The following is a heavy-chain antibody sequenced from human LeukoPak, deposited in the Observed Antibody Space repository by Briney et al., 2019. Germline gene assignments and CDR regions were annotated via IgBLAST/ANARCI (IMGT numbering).Heavy chain of an antibody. Sequence: EASVTVSCKASGYTFTGYYIHWVRQAPGQGLEWMGWIKPTSGGTSYAQNLQGRVTMTRDTSINTAYMELSGLRSDDTAVYYCARVREWEEISGAIPDYFDYWGQGTLVTVSS. CDR3: ARVREWEEISGAIPDYFDY. CDR2: IKPTSGGT. D-gene: IGHD3-3*01. V-gene: IGHV1-2*02. CDR1: GYTFTGYY. J-gene: IGHJ4*02.